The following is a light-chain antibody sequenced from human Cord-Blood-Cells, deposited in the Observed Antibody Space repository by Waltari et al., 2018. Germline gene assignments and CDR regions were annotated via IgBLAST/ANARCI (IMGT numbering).Light chain of an antibody. V-gene: IGLV2-8*01. CDR2: AVS. Sequence: QSALTQPPSASGSPGQSVTISCTGSSSDVGGYNYVSWYQRPPGKAPHLMSYAVSKRPAGVPERFSGSKSGNTGSLAVSGLQAEDEADYFCSSDAGSNNLVFGGGTKLTVL. J-gene: IGLJ3*02. CDR1: SSDVGGYNY. CDR3: SSDAGSNNLV.